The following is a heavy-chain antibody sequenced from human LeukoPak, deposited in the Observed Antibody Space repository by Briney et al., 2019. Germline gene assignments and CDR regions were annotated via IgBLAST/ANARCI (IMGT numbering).Heavy chain of an antibody. CDR1: GGSISTYY. D-gene: IGHD6-13*01. J-gene: IGHJ5*02. CDR3: ARGYSSSWYWFDP. CDR2: IYSSGST. Sequence: KPSETLSLTCTVSGGSISTYYWSWIRQPPGKGLEWIGYIYSSGSTNYNPSPKSRVTISVDTSKNQFSLKLSSVTAADTAIYYCARGYSSSWYWFDPWGQGTLVTVSS. V-gene: IGHV4-59*01.